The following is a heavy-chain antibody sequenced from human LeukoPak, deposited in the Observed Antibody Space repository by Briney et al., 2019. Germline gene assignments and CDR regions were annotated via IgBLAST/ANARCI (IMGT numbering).Heavy chain of an antibody. V-gene: IGHV3-7*01. CDR1: GFTFSSFW. CDR2: IKGDGSEK. CDR3: ARVRYSSGWLTF. J-gene: IGHJ4*02. D-gene: IGHD6-19*01. Sequence: PGGSLRLSCAASGFTFSSFWMSWVRQAPGKGLEWVANIKGDGSEKYYVDSVKGRFTISRDNAKNTLYLQMNSLRAEDTAVYYCARVRYSSGWLTFRGQGTLVTVSS.